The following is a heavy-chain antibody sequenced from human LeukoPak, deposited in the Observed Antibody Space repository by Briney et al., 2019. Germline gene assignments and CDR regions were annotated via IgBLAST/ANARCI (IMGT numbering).Heavy chain of an antibody. CDR2: MYYSGST. J-gene: IGHJ4*02. Sequence: PSETLTLSCSVSGGSIATRNYYWGWIRQPPGKGLEWIASMYYSGSTSYNPSLNNRVTIAVDTSKNQFSVKLRSVTAADTAVYYCASQQRNIRPSGSGYIAYARKIDSWGQGTVVTVSS. CDR1: GGSIATRNYY. V-gene: IGHV4-39*01. CDR3: ASQQRNIRPSGSGYIAYARKIDS. D-gene: IGHD5-12*01.